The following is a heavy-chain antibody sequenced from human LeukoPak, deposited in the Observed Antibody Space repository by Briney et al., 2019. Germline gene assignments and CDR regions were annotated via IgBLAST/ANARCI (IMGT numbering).Heavy chain of an antibody. CDR2: ISSTGATI. J-gene: IGHJ5*02. Sequence: GGSLRLSCGASGFTFSAYAFNWVRQAPGKGPQWVSYISSTGATIYYADTVKGRFTISRDNAKNSLYLQMTSLRAEDTAVYYCARVRHYYDSSGYEVFWFDPWGQGTLVTVSS. CDR3: ARVRHYYDSSGYEVFWFDP. D-gene: IGHD3-22*01. CDR1: GFTFSAYA. V-gene: IGHV3-48*01.